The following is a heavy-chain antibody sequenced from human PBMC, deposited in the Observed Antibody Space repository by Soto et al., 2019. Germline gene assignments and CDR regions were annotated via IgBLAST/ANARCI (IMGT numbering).Heavy chain of an antibody. Sequence: ASVKVSCKASGYTLTYYETNWVRQAPGQGLEWMGVINPNGGDTTYAQKFQGRVTMTRDTSTSTVFLEVSSLRSEDTALYYRARFPYSYSLLFFLDYWGQGTLVTVSS. CDR2: INPNGGDT. V-gene: IGHV1-46*01. CDR3: ARFPYSYSLLFFLDY. CDR1: GYTLTYYE. D-gene: IGHD5-18*01. J-gene: IGHJ4*02.